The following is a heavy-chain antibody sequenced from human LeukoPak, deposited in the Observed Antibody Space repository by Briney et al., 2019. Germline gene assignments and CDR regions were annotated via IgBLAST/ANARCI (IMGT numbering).Heavy chain of an antibody. V-gene: IGHV1-69*05. D-gene: IGHD1-26*01. CDR2: IIPIFGTA. Sequence: GASVKVSCKASGDTFSSYAISWVRQAPGQGLEWMGRIIPIFGTANYAQKFQGRVTITTDESTSTAYMELSSLRSEDAAVYYCAREGSLSQNFDYWGQGTLVTVSS. CDR1: GDTFSSYA. J-gene: IGHJ4*02. CDR3: AREGSLSQNFDY.